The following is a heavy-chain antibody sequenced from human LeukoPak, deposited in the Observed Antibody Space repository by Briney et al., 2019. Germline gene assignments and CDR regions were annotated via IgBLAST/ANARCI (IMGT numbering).Heavy chain of an antibody. D-gene: IGHD5-18*01. J-gene: IGHJ4*02. CDR2: ISDYNGNT. V-gene: IGHV1-18*01. CDR3: ARYSFGLYYFDY. CDR1: GYSFTNYG. Sequence: ASVKVSCKASGYSFTNYGISWVRQAPGQGLEWMGWISDYNGNTNYAQTFQGRVTMTTDTSTSTAYMELRSLRSDVTAVFYCARYSFGLYYFDYWGQGTLVTVSS.